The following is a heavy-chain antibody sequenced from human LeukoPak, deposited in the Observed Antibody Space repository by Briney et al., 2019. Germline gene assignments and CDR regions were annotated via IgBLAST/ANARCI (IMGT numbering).Heavy chain of an antibody. CDR1: GFTFSSYS. CDR3: ARDVNWNYCDY. CDR2: ISSSSSYI. V-gene: IGHV3-21*01. D-gene: IGHD1-20*01. Sequence: GGSLRLSCAASGFTFSSYSMSWVRQAPGKGLEWVSSISSSSSYIYYADSVKGRFTISRDNAKNSLYLQMNSLRAEDTAVYYCARDVNWNYCDYWGHGTLVTVSS. J-gene: IGHJ4*01.